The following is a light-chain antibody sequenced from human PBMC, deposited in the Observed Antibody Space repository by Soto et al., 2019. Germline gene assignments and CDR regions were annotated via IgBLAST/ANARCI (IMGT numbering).Light chain of an antibody. CDR2: GAS. V-gene: IGKV3-20*01. CDR3: QQYDSSLT. Sequence: DIVLTQSPASLSLPPGERATLSCRASQSVSSSFLAWYQQKPGQAPRLLIYGASRRATGIADRFTGSGSGTDFTLIISRLEPEDYAVYYCQQYDSSLTFGPGTKVEIK. CDR1: QSVSSSF. J-gene: IGKJ1*01.